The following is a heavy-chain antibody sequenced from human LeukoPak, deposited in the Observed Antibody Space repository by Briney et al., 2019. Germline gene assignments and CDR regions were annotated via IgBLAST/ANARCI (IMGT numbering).Heavy chain of an antibody. CDR2: SYDSGRT. V-gene: IGHV4-31*02. J-gene: IGHJ4*02. CDR3: ARTIANHFDY. Sequence: TLTLTCTVSGVTISSGSIYWIRNPQHPGQELEWIRYSYDSGRTYYNPALKSRITISLDTSKHQFYLKLSSVTAADTAVFYCARTIANHFDYWGKATLVTVS. CDR1: GVTISSGSIY. D-gene: IGHD4/OR15-4a*01.